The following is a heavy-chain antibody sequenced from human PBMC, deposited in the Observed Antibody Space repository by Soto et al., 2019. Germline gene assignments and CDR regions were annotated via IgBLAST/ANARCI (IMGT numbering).Heavy chain of an antibody. V-gene: IGHV4-59*01. CDR2: ISYSGNT. CDR1: RGSISSYY. J-gene: IGHJ4*02. CDR3: ARIRGLGEVSTYFDY. D-gene: IGHD3-16*02. Sequence: SETLSLTCTVSRGSISSYYWSWIRQPPGKGLEWIGYISYSGNTNYNASLKSRVTISVDTSTNQFSLRVTSVTAADTAVYYCARIRGLGEVSTYFDYWGQGALDTVSS.